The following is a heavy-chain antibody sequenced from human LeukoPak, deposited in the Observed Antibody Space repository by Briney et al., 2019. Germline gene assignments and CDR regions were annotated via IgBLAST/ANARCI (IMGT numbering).Heavy chain of an antibody. J-gene: IGHJ4*02. CDR2: IKSDGSIT. CDR3: ATDHCGSGYY. D-gene: IGHD3-10*01. Sequence: PGGSLRLSCGASGFTFSDYWMEWVRQTPGKGLVWVSRIKSDGSITKYADSVKGRFTISRDNAKNTLYLQMNSLRDDDTGVYYCATDHCGSGYYWGQGTLVTVSS. CDR1: GFTFSDYW. V-gene: IGHV3-74*03.